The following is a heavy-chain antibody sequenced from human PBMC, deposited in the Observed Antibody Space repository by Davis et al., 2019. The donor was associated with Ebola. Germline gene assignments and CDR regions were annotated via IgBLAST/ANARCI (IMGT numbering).Heavy chain of an antibody. CDR2: IIPIFGTA. CDR1: GGTFSSYA. CDR3: ARERGLGNAFDI. Sequence: SVKVSCKASGGTFSSYAISWVRQASGQGLEWMGGIIPIFGTANSAQKFQGRVTITADESTSTAYMELSSLGSEETAVYYCARERGLGNAFDIWGQGTMVTVSS. V-gene: IGHV1-69*13. D-gene: IGHD3-16*01. J-gene: IGHJ3*02.